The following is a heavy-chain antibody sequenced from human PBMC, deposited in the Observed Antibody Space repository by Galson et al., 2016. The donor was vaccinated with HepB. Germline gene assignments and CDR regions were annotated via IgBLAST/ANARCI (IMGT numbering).Heavy chain of an antibody. CDR1: GFIFNNSA. J-gene: IGHJ4*02. Sequence: SLRLSCAASGFIFNNSAMTWVRQAPGKGLEWVSAISESGASTYYADSVKGRFTISRDNSKNTLYLQMNGLRAEDTAVFYCAKAPSRMVRGVTELDFWGRGTRVTVSS. CDR3: AKAPSRMVRGVTELDF. CDR2: ISESGAST. V-gene: IGHV3-23*01. D-gene: IGHD3-10*01.